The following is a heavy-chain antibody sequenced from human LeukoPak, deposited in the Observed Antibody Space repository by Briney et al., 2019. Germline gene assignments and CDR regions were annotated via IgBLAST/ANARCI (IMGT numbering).Heavy chain of an antibody. Sequence: GGSLRLSCAASGFIFSTYGMYWVRQAPGKGLEWVAFIRHDGSIKNYADSVKGRSTISRENSKNTLYLQMNSLRAEDTAVYYCAKDSLADIDYWGQGTLVTVSS. D-gene: IGHD3-16*01. J-gene: IGHJ4*02. CDR2: IRHDGSIK. V-gene: IGHV3-30*02. CDR3: AKDSLADIDY. CDR1: GFIFSTYG.